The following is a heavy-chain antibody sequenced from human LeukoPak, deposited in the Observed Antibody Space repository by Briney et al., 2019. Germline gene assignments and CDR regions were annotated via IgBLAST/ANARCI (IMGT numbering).Heavy chain of an antibody. Sequence: ASVKVSCKASGYTFTSYGISWVRQAPGQGLEWMGWISAYNGNTNYAQKLQGRVTMTTDTSTSTAYMELRSLRSDDTAVYYCARRITRVRGAPLGMDVWGQGTTVTVSS. D-gene: IGHD3-10*01. V-gene: IGHV1-18*01. CDR1: GYTFTSYG. CDR3: ARRITRVRGAPLGMDV. J-gene: IGHJ6*02. CDR2: ISAYNGNT.